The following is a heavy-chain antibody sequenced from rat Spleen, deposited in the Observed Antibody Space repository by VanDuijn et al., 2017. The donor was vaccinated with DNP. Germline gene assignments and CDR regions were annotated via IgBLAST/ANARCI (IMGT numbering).Heavy chain of an antibody. V-gene: IGHV5-22*01. Sequence: EVQLVESGGGLVLPGRSLKLSCAASGFTFSDYYMAWVRQAPKKGLEWVASISYEGSSTYYGDSVKGRFTISRDNAKSTLYLQMNSLRSEDTATYYCARQSYSSYGFDYWGQGVMVTVSS. CDR2: ISYEGSST. J-gene: IGHJ2*01. CDR1: GFTFSDYY. D-gene: IGHD1-2*01. CDR3: ARQSYSSYGFDY.